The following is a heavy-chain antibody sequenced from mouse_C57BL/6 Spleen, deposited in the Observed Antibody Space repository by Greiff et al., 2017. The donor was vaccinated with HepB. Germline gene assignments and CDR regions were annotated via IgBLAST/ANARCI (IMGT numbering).Heavy chain of an antibody. D-gene: IGHD2-4*01. V-gene: IGHV1-7*01. CDR3: VRERYGDYDGYGAMDY. Sequence: VQLQQSGAELAKPGASVKLSCKASGYTFTSYWMHWVKQRPGQGLEWIGYINPSSGYTKYNQKFKDKATLTADKSSSTAYMQLSSLTYEDSAVYYCVRERYGDYDGYGAMDYWGQGTSVTVSS. J-gene: IGHJ4*01. CDR2: INPSSGYT. CDR1: GYTFTSYW.